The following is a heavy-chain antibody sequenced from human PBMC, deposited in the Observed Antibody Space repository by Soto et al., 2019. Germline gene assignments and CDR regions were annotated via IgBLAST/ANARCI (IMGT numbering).Heavy chain of an antibody. D-gene: IGHD5-18*01. CDR2: ISWNSGSI. V-gene: IGHV3-9*01. CDR3: AKDIIGWVFWGRASNVGVGYGYGDNVFDY. CDR1: GFTFDDYA. Sequence: GGSLRLSCAASGFTFDDYAMHWVRQAPGKGLEWVSGISWNSGSIGYADSVKGRFTISRDNAKNSLYLQMNSLRAEDTALYYCAKDIIGWVFWGRASNVGVGYGYGDNVFDYWGQGTLVTVSS. J-gene: IGHJ4*02.